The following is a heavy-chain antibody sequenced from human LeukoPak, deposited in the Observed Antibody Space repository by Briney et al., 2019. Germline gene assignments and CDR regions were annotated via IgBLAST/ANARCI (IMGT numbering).Heavy chain of an antibody. J-gene: IGHJ4*02. CDR3: ARDTGTGYYRLDY. CDR1: RFPLSRYG. CDR2: IWFDGSKK. Sequence: PGRPLRLLCAASRFPLSRYGVHWVRQAPGKAVVGVAVIWFDGSKKDYADSVKGRFTISRDNSGNTMSLQMNSLRAEDAAVYYCARDTGTGYYRLDYWGPGTLVTVSS. V-gene: IGHV3-33*01. D-gene: IGHD1-26*01.